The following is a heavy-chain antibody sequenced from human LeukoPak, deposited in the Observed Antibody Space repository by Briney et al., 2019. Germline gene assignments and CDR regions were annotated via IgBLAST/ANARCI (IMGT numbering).Heavy chain of an antibody. CDR2: IWYDGSNK. CDR3: ARDWRPEQQLWTFDY. CDR1: GFTFSSYG. J-gene: IGHJ4*02. Sequence: PGGSLRLSCAASGFTFSSYGMHWVRQAPGKGLEGVAVIWYDGSNKYYADSVKGRFTISRDNSKNTLYLQMNSLRAEDTAVYYCARDWRPEQQLWTFDYWGQGTLVTVSS. V-gene: IGHV3-33*01. D-gene: IGHD5-18*01.